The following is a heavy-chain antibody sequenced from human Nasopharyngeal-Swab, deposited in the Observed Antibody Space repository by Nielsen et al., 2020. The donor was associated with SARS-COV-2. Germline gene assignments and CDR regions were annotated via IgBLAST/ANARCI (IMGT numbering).Heavy chain of an antibody. Sequence: SETLSLTCTVSGGSISSGGYSWSWIRQHPGKGLEWIGYIYYSGSTYYNPSLKSRVTISVDTSKNQFSLKLSSVTAADTAVYYCARGEFGGVIVLDAFDIWGQGTMVTVSS. J-gene: IGHJ3*02. CDR2: IYYSGST. D-gene: IGHD3-16*02. V-gene: IGHV4-31*03. CDR1: GGSISSGGYS. CDR3: ARGEFGGVIVLDAFDI.